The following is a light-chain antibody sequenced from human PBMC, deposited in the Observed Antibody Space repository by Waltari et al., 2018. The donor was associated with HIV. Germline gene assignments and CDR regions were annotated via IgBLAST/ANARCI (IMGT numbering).Light chain of an antibody. CDR2: AVS. V-gene: IGKV3-11*01. J-gene: IGKJ4*01. Sequence: EIVLTQSPVTLSLSPCERAALSCRASQSVGYFLAWYQQKPGQPPRLLISAVSKRAAGTPARFSGSGSKTNFTLTISALEPEDFVVYYCQQRINWPLTFGCGTRLEIK. CDR1: QSVGYF. CDR3: QQRINWPLT.